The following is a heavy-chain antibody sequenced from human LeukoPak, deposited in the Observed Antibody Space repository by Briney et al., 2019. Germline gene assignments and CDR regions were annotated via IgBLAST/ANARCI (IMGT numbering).Heavy chain of an antibody. J-gene: IGHJ4*02. CDR2: ISSSSRYI. Sequence: GGSLRLSCAASGFTFSSYSMNWVRQAPGKGLEWASSISSSSRYIYYADSVKGRLTISRDNANNSLYLQMNSLRAEDTAVYYCAGVSSEYWGQGTLVTVSS. V-gene: IGHV3-21*01. CDR3: AGVSSEY. D-gene: IGHD3-10*01. CDR1: GFTFSSYS.